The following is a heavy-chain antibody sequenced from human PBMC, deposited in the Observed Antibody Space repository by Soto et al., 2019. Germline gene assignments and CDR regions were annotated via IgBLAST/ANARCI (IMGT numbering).Heavy chain of an antibody. CDR1: GFTFSSYG. V-gene: IGHV3-33*01. J-gene: IGHJ5*02. Sequence: GGSLRLSCAASGFTFSSYGMHWVRQAPGKGLEWVAVIWYDGSNKYYADSVKGRFTISRDNSKNTLYLQMNSLRAEDTAVYYCARIFGAAGTNQNWFDPWGQGT. CDR2: IWYDGSNK. D-gene: IGHD6-13*01. CDR3: ARIFGAAGTNQNWFDP.